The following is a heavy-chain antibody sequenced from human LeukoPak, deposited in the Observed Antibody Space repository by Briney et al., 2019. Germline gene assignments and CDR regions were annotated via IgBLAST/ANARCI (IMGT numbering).Heavy chain of an antibody. D-gene: IGHD3-16*02. Sequence: ASVKVSCKASGYTFTGYYMHWVRQAPGQGLEWMGWINPNSGGPNYAQKFQGRVTMTRDTSISTAYMELSRLRSDDTAVYYCARGGGGAIPNYNYWGQGTLVTVSS. V-gene: IGHV1-2*02. J-gene: IGHJ4*02. CDR3: ARGGGGAIPNYNY. CDR1: GYTFTGYY. CDR2: INPNSGGP.